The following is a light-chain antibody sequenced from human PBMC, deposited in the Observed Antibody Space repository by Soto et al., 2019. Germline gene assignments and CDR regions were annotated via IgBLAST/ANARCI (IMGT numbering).Light chain of an antibody. CDR2: GAS. V-gene: IGKV3-20*01. CDR1: QSVGSSY. Sequence: EIVLTQSPGTLSLSPGERATLSCRASQSVGSSYLAWYQHKPGQAPRLLIYGASNRATGIPDRSSGSGSGTDFNLTISSLEPEDFAMYYCQQYAISLYTFGQGTQLEIK. CDR3: QQYAISLYT. J-gene: IGKJ2*01.